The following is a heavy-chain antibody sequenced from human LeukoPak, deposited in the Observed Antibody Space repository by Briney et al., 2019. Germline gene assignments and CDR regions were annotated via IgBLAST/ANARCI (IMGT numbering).Heavy chain of an antibody. CDR3: ARVLLWFGATNYFDY. CDR1: GGSFSGYY. Sequence: SETLSLTCAVYGGSFSGYYWSWIRQPPGKGLEWIGEINHSGGTNYNPSLKSRVTISVDTSKNQFSLKLSSVTAADTAVYYCARVLLWFGATNYFDYWGQGTLVTVSS. J-gene: IGHJ4*02. CDR2: INHSGGT. V-gene: IGHV4-34*01. D-gene: IGHD3-10*01.